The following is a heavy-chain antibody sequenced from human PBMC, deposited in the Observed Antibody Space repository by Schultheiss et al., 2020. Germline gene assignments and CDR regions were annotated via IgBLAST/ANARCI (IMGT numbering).Heavy chain of an antibody. CDR3: ARSCSGGTCSGTIFDS. V-gene: IGHV3-33*01. CDR1: GFTFSSYG. D-gene: IGHD2-15*01. CDR2: IWYDGSNK. J-gene: IGHJ4*02. Sequence: GESLKISCVASGFTFSSYGIHWVRQVPGKGLEWVAVIWYDGSNKYYTDSVKGRFTISRDNSKNTLYLQMNSLRPEDTAVYYCARSCSGGTCSGTIFDSWGQGTLVTVYS.